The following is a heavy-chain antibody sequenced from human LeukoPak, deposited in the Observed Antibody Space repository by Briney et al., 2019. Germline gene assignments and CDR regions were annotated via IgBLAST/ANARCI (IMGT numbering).Heavy chain of an antibody. Sequence: GGSLRLSCAASGFTFSSYAMSWVRQAPGKGLEWVSAISGSGGSTYYADSVKGRFTISRDNSKNTLYLQMNSLRAEDTAVYYCAKGYYYDSSGYYPTFDYWGQETLVTVSS. V-gene: IGHV3-23*01. J-gene: IGHJ4*02. D-gene: IGHD3-22*01. CDR1: GFTFSSYA. CDR3: AKGYYYDSSGYYPTFDY. CDR2: ISGSGGST.